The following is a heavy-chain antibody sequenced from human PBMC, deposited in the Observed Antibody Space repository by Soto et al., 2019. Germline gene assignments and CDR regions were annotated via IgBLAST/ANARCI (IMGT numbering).Heavy chain of an antibody. CDR1: GDTSSNYG. CDR2: ILPVFGTT. J-gene: IGHJ6*02. CDR3: ARDPDEVVGTDYHYYGMDV. Sequence: SVKVSCKASGDTSSNYGVSWVRQAPGQGLEWMGGILPVFGTTTYARNFQGRITITADKSTSTVYMELTSLRSDDTATYYCARDPDEVVGTDYHYYGMDVWHQGATVTVSS. D-gene: IGHD1-26*01. V-gene: IGHV1-69*06.